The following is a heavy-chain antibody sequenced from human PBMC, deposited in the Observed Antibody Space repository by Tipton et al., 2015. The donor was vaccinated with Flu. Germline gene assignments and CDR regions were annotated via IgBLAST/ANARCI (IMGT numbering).Heavy chain of an antibody. CDR1: GGSISSYY. J-gene: IGHJ6*02. D-gene: IGHD3-3*01. V-gene: IGHV4-59*01. CDR3: ASARAAYYDFWSGYHPLNYYCYGMDV. Sequence: TLSLTCTVSGGSISSYYWSWIRQPPGKGLEWIGYIYYSGSTNYNPSLKSRVTISVDTSKNQFSLKLSSVTAADTAVYYCASARAAYYDFWSGYHPLNYYCYGMDVWGQGTTVTVSS. CDR2: IYYSGST.